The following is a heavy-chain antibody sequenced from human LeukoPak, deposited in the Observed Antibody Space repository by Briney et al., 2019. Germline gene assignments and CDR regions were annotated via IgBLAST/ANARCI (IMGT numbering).Heavy chain of an antibody. V-gene: IGHV4-59*01. Sequence: SETQSLPCTVSVGSISRYYWSWIRQPPGKGLEWIGYIYYSGSTSYNPSLKSRVSISVDTSKNQFSLKLRSVTAEDTDVDYCATILDTALPYWYFLLGARGPLVTVSS. CDR1: VGSISRYY. J-gene: IGHJ2*01. CDR3: ATILDTALPYWYFLL. D-gene: IGHD5-18*01. CDR2: IYYSGST.